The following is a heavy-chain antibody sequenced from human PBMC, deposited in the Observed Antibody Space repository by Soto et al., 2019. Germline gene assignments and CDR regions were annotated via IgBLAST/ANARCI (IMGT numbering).Heavy chain of an antibody. V-gene: IGHV3-23*01. CDR3: AKEPPAVDPRDLFGGHPPTDY. D-gene: IGHD2-15*01. Sequence: EVQLLESGGDLAQPGGSLRLSCAASGFTFSSYAMNWVRKTPGKGLQWVSAISGTGESTYYADSVKGRFTISRDNSKNTLYLQMNSLTVEDTAIYYCAKEPPAVDPRDLFGGHPPTDYWGQGTLVTVSS. J-gene: IGHJ4*02. CDR2: ISGTGEST. CDR1: GFTFSSYA.